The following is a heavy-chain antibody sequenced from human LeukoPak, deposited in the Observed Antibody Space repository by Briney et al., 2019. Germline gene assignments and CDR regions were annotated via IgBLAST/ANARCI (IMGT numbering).Heavy chain of an antibody. CDR1: GITFSKFG. V-gene: IGHV3-30-3*01. Sequence: GGSLRLSCAASGITFSKFGVHWVRQAPGKGLEWVAVISSDGNHKYYADSVKGRFTISRDNAKNSLYLQMNSLRAEDTAVYYCAREYLRYFDYWGQGILVTVSS. J-gene: IGHJ4*02. D-gene: IGHD3-9*01. CDR2: ISSDGNHK. CDR3: AREYLRYFDY.